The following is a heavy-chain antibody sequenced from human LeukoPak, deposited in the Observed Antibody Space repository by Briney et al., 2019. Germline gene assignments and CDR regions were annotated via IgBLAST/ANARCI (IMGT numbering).Heavy chain of an antibody. CDR2: ITGGGIGT. J-gene: IGHJ3*01. CDR3: AKDPNGDYVGAFDS. D-gene: IGHD4-17*01. V-gene: IGHV3-23*01. CDR1: GLTFRNYA. Sequence: PGGSLRLSCAASGLTFRNYAMTWVRQAPGKGLEWVSRITGGGIGTSYADSVKGRFTSYRDNSKNTLYLQKSSLRAGEPAVSYCAKDPNGDYVGAFDSWRQGTAVTDCS.